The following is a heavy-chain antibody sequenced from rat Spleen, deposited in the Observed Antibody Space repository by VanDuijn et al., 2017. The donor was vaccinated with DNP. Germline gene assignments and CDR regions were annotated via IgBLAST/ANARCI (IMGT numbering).Heavy chain of an antibody. Sequence: EVQLVESGGDLVQPGRSLKLSCVASGFTFSKYGMAWVRQAPTKGLEWVASISTSGEYAHYRDSVKGRFTISRENAENTIYLQMDSLRSEDTATYYCTTGVYGGYADWFTYWGQGTLVTVSS. J-gene: IGHJ3*01. V-gene: IGHV5S13*01. D-gene: IGHD1-11*01. CDR2: ISTSGEYA. CDR3: TTGVYGGYADWFTY. CDR1: GFTFSKYG.